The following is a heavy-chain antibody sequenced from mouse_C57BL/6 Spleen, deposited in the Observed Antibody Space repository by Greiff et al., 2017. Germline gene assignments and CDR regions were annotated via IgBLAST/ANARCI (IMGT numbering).Heavy chain of an antibody. D-gene: IGHD2-3*01. V-gene: IGHV2-9-1*01. J-gene: IGHJ4*01. CDR3: ARNYRWLLHDYYAMDY. Sequence: VQVVESGPGLVAPSQSLSITCTVSGFSLTSYAISWVRQPTGKGLEWLGVIWTGGGTNYNSALKSRLSISKDNSKSQAFLKMNSLPTDDTARYYCARNYRWLLHDYYAMDYWGQGTSVTVSS. CDR2: IWTGGGT. CDR1: GFSLTSYA.